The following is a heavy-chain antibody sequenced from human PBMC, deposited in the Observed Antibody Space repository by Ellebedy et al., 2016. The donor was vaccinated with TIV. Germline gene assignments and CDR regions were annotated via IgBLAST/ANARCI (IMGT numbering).Heavy chain of an antibody. CDR3: ARRISETYGDDALDI. V-gene: IGHV3-66*04. Sequence: GESLKISCAASGFTVSYTYMSWVRQAPGKGLEWVSVIQTGGVTYYADSVKGGFTISRDSSKNTLYLQMDSLRSEDMAVYYYARRISETYGDDALDIWGQGTMVTVSS. CDR1: GFTVSYTY. J-gene: IGHJ3*02. CDR2: IQTGGVT. D-gene: IGHD1-20*01.